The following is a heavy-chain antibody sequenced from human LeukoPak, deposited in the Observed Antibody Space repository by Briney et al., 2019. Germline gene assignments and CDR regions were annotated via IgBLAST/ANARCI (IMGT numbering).Heavy chain of an antibody. CDR3: ARVPANYYGSGSYYNDGWFDP. V-gene: IGHV1-69*04. J-gene: IGHJ5*02. CDR1: GGTFSSYA. D-gene: IGHD3-10*01. CDR2: IIPIFGIA. Sequence: SVKVSRKASGGTFSSYAISWVRQAPGRGLECMGRIIPIFGIANYAQKFQGRVTITADKSTSTAYMELSSLRSEDTAVYYCARVPANYYGSGSYYNDGWFDPWGQGTLVTVSS.